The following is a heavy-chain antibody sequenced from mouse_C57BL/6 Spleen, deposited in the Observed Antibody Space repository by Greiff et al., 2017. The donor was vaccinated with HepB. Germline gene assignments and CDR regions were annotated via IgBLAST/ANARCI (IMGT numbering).Heavy chain of an antibody. CDR3: ASSSPFAY. V-gene: IGHV3-6*01. D-gene: IGHD1-1*01. CDR2: ISYDGSN. J-gene: IGHJ3*01. Sequence: EVHLVESGPGLVKPSQSLSLTCSVTGYSITSGYYWNWIRQFPGNKLEWMGYISYDGSNNYNPSLKNRISITRDTSKNQFFLKLNSVTTEDTATYYCASSSPFAYWGQGTLVTVSA. CDR1: GYSITSGYY.